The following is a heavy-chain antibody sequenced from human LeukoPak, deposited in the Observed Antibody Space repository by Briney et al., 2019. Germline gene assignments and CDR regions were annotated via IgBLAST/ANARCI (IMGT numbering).Heavy chain of an antibody. Sequence: PSETLSLTCAVYGGSFSGYYWSWIRQPPGKGLEWIGEINHSGSTNYNPSLKSRVTISVDTSKNQFSLKLSSVTAADTAVYYCARRVLEARASSPSNWLDPWGQGTLVTVSS. CDR1: GGSFSGYY. CDR3: ARRVLEARASSPSNWLDP. J-gene: IGHJ5*02. CDR2: INHSGST. D-gene: IGHD1-26*01. V-gene: IGHV4-34*01.